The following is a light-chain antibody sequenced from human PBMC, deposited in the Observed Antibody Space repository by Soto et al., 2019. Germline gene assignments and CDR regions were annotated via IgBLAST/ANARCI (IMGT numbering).Light chain of an antibody. J-gene: IGLJ3*02. CDR3: ASYAGSNNLV. Sequence: QSALTQPPSASGSPGQSVTISCTRTSSDIGGYNYVSWYQQHPGKAPKLIIYEVSKRPSVVTDRFSGSKSGNTASLTGSGLQAEDEADYYCASYAGSNNLVFAGGTKLTVL. V-gene: IGLV2-8*01. CDR1: SSDIGGYNY. CDR2: EVS.